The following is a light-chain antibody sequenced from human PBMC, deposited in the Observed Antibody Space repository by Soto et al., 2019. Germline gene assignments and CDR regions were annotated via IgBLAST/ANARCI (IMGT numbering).Light chain of an antibody. Sequence: SYELTQPPSVSVAPGQTARITCGGNNIGSESVHWYQQKPGQAPVVVVYDDSDRPSGIPERFSGSNSGNTATLTISRVEGGDEADYYCQSYDISLSVVFGGGTKLTVL. CDR2: DDS. V-gene: IGLV3-21*02. J-gene: IGLJ2*01. CDR1: NIGSES. CDR3: QSYDISLSVV.